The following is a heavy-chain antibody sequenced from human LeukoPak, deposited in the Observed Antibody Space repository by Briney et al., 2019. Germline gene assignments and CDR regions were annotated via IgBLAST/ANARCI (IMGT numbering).Heavy chain of an antibody. CDR3: ARHPGAFEI. Sequence: PSETLSLTCTVSGYSISSGYYWGWIRQPPGKGLEWIASIYYSGSTYYNPSLKSRVTISVDTSKNQFSLKLSSVTAADTAVYYCARHPGAFEIWGQGTMVTVSS. CDR1: GYSISSGYY. CDR2: IYYSGST. J-gene: IGHJ3*02. V-gene: IGHV4-38-2*02.